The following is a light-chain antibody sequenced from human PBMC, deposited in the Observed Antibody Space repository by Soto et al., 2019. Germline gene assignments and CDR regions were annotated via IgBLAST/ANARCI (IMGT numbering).Light chain of an antibody. Sequence: DIQITQSPPTLSASVGDRVTITCRASQSIRTWLAWYQQKPGQAPKLLIQDASKLESGVPSRFSGSGSGTEFTLTISSLQSDDSATYYCQQYNSWWAFGQGTKV. V-gene: IGKV1-5*01. CDR3: QQYNSWWA. J-gene: IGKJ1*01. CDR2: DAS. CDR1: QSIRTW.